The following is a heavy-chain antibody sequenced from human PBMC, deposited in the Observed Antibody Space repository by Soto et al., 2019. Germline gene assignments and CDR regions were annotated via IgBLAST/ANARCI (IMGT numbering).Heavy chain of an antibody. CDR3: ARDGIVGGKIHYYYGMDV. J-gene: IGHJ6*02. D-gene: IGHD1-26*01. CDR1: GFTFSNYA. V-gene: IGHV3-30-3*01. CDR2: ISDDGNNE. Sequence: QVQLVESGGGVVQPGRSLRLSCAASGFTFSNYAMHWVRQAPGKGLEWVAVISDDGNNEYYADSVQGRFTISRDNSENTLYLQMNSLRAEDTAVYYCARDGIVGGKIHYYYGMDVWGQGTTVTVSS.